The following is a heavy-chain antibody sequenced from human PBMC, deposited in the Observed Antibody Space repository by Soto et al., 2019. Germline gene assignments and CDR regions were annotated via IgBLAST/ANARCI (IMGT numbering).Heavy chain of an antibody. V-gene: IGHV4-34*01. D-gene: IGHD3-3*01. Sequence: SETLSLTCAVYGGSFSGYYWSWIRQPPGKGLEWIGEINHSGSTNYNPSLKSRVTISVDTSKNQFSLKLSSVTAADTAVYYCARGAITIFGVVTNYGMDVWGQGTTVTVS. CDR3: ARGAITIFGVVTNYGMDV. J-gene: IGHJ6*02. CDR1: GGSFSGYY. CDR2: INHSGST.